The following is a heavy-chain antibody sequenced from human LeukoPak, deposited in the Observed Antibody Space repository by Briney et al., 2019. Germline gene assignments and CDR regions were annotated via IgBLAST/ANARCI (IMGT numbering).Heavy chain of an antibody. J-gene: IGHJ4*02. CDR1: GFTFSSYW. V-gene: IGHV3-7*01. D-gene: IGHD3-9*01. CDR3: ARGPVLRYFDWLLHSYYFDY. Sequence: GGSLRLSCAASGFTFSSYWVSWVRQAPGKGLEWVANIKQDGSEKYYVDSVKGRFTISRDNAKNSLYLQMNSLRAEDTAVYYCARGPVLRYFDWLLHSYYFDYWGQGTLVTVSS. CDR2: IKQDGSEK.